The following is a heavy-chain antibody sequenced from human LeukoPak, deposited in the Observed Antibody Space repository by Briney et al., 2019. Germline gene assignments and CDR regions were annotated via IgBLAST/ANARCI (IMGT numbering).Heavy chain of an antibody. J-gene: IGHJ4*02. V-gene: IGHV3-30*03. CDR1: GFVFSAYN. CDR3: ARDWDYDILTGYYDY. Sequence: PGGSPRLSCAASGFVFSAYNMHWVRQAPGKGLEWVAIISHDGFKYFYGDSVEGRFTISRDNAKNSLYLQMNSLRAEDTAVYYCARDWDYDILTGYYDYWGQGTLVTVSS. CDR2: ISHDGFKY. D-gene: IGHD3-9*01.